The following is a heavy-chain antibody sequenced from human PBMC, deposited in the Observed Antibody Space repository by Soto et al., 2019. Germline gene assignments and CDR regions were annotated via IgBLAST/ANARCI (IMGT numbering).Heavy chain of an antibody. D-gene: IGHD3-22*01. V-gene: IGHV4-34*01. CDR1: GGSFSGYY. Sequence: CLTCAVYGGSFSGYYWSWIRQPPGKGLEWIGEINHSGSTNYNPSLKSRVTISVDTSKNQFSLKLSSVTAADTAVYYCASGPRGSYDSIGGRSYYFAYWGQGTLVTVSS. CDR2: INHSGST. CDR3: ASGPRGSYDSIGGRSYYFAY. J-gene: IGHJ4*02.